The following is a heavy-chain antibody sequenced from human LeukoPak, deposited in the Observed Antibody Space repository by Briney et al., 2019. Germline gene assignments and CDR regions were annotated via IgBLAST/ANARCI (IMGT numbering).Heavy chain of an antibody. D-gene: IGHD1-1*01. V-gene: IGHV3-23*01. CDR2: ISGSGTIT. CDR3: AYLGLSSDWNDVPGPQIDY. Sequence: GGSLRLSCAASEFTFTDYAMNWVRQAPGKGLEWVSTISGSGTITYYADSVRGRFTISRDYSTNTLYLQMSSLRAEDTAIYYCAYLGLSSDWNDVPGPQIDYWGQGTPVTVSS. CDR1: EFTFTDYA. J-gene: IGHJ4*02.